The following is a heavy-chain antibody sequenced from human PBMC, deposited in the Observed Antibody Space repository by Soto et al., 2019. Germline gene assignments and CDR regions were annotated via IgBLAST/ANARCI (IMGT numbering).Heavy chain of an antibody. CDR3: TRDKYCSGGSCRKNWFDP. CDR1: GGSIRSSY. J-gene: IGHJ5*02. V-gene: IGHV4-59*01. D-gene: IGHD2-15*01. CDR2: IYDDGSA. Sequence: PSETLSLTCTVSGGSIRSSYWSWIRQPPGKGLEWLAYIYDDGSANYNPFLKSRATISLDMSKNQFSLKLTSVTAADTAVYYCTRDKYCSGGSCRKNWFDPWGQGTLVTVSS.